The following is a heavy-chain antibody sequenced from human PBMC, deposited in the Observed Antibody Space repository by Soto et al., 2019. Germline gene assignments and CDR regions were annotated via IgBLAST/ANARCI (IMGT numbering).Heavy chain of an antibody. CDR2: ITQSGGDT. V-gene: IGHV3-23*01. J-gene: IGHJ4*02. Sequence: GGSLRLSCAASGFTFSSYAMTWIRQAPGRGLEWVSVITQSGGDTYYADSVKGRFTISRDNSRNMLYLQMNSLRVEDTAIYYCAKQINPVGVARPNFDYWGQGSLVTVSS. CDR3: AKQINPVGVARPNFDY. D-gene: IGHD6-19*01. CDR1: GFTFSSYA.